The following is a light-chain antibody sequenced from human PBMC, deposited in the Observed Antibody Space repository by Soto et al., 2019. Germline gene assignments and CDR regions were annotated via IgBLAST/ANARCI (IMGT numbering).Light chain of an antibody. Sequence: QSVLTQPRSVSGSPGQSVTISRTGTSSDVGGYNYVSWYQQHPGKAPKLMLYDVSKRPSGVPDRFSGSKSGNTASLTISGLKAEDEADYYCCSYAGSYPYVVFGGGTKLTVL. J-gene: IGLJ2*01. CDR1: SSDVGGYNY. CDR2: DVS. CDR3: CSYAGSYPYVV. V-gene: IGLV2-11*01.